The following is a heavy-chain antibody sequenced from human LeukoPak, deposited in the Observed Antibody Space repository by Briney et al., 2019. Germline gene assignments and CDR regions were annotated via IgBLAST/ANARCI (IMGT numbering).Heavy chain of an antibody. D-gene: IGHD6-6*01. CDR3: AKAGQQLVYDPKFDY. CDR1: GFIFSNYA. J-gene: IGHJ4*02. Sequence: GGSLRLSCAASGFIFSNYAMSWVRQAPGKGLEWVSGIRGSGSSTYYADSVKGRFTISRGDSKNTLYLQMNSLRAEDTAVYYCAKAGQQLVYDPKFDYWGQGTLVTVSS. CDR2: IRGSGSST. V-gene: IGHV3-23*01.